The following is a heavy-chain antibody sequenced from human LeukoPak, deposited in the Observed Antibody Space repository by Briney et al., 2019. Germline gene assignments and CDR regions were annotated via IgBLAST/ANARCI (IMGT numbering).Heavy chain of an antibody. J-gene: IGHJ4*02. D-gene: IGHD2-2*01. CDR3: ARAKYASAGFDS. V-gene: IGHV4-4*02. CDR1: GGPISSSNW. Sequence: PSETLSLTCVVSGGPISSSNWWSWVRQPPGKGLEWIGEIYHSGNTNYNPSLKSRVTISVDTSKNQLSLKLNSVTAADTGIYYCARAKYASAGFDSWGQGVLVTVSS. CDR2: IYHSGNT.